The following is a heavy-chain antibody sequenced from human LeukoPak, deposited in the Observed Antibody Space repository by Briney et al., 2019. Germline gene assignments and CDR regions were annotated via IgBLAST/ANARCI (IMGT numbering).Heavy chain of an antibody. Sequence: GGSLRLSCVASGFTFRGFAMSWVRQAPGKGLEWVSLISFSGDNTYYTDSVKGRFTISRDNSKNTLFLQMNSLRAEDTAVYYCARVIYDILTGYSQAFDYWGQGTLVTVSS. CDR3: ARVIYDILTGYSQAFDY. D-gene: IGHD3-9*01. CDR2: ISFSGDNT. CDR1: GFTFRGFA. V-gene: IGHV3-23*01. J-gene: IGHJ4*02.